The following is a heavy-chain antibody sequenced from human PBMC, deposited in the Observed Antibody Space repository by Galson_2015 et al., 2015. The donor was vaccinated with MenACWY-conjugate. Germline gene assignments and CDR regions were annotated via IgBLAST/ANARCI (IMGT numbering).Heavy chain of an antibody. CDR2: IYYSGST. V-gene: IGHV4-39*07. J-gene: IGHJ6*02. D-gene: IGHD3-3*01. CDR3: ARVVTIFGVVTETYYYGMDV. Sequence: ETLSLTCTVSGGSISSSSYYWGWIRQPPGKGLEWIGSIYYSGSTYYNPSLKSRVTISVDTSKNQFSLKLSSVTAADTAVYYCARVVTIFGVVTETYYYGMDVWGQGTTVTVSS. CDR1: GGSISSSSYY.